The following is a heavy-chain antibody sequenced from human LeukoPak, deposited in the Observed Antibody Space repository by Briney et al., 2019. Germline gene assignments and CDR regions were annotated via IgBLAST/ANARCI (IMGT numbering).Heavy chain of an antibody. V-gene: IGHV1-46*01. D-gene: IGHD6-13*01. CDR1: GYTFTSYY. CDR2: INPSGGST. J-gene: IGHJ4*02. Sequence: AXVKVSCKASGYTFTSYYMHWVRQAPGQGLEWMGIINPSGGSTSYAQKFQGRVTMTRDTSTSTVYMELSSLRSEDTAVYYCARVRIAAALDYWGQGTLVTVSS. CDR3: ARVRIAAALDY.